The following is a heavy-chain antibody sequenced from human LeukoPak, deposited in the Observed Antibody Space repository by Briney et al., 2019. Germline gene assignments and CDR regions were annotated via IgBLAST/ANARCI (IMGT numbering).Heavy chain of an antibody. D-gene: IGHD2-15*01. V-gene: IGHV1-46*01. CDR1: GYTFTSYY. CDR3: ARGEVVVAAKRNWFDP. CDR2: INPSGGST. J-gene: IGHJ5*02. Sequence: ASVKVSCKASGYTFTSYYMHWVRHAPGQGLEWMGIINPSGGSTSYAQKFQGRVTMTRDTSISTAYMELSRLRSDDTAVYYCARGEVVVAAKRNWFDPWGQGTLVTVSS.